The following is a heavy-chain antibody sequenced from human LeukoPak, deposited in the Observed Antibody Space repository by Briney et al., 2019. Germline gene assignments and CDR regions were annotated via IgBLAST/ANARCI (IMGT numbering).Heavy chain of an antibody. V-gene: IGHV4-59*01. D-gene: IGHD4-17*01. J-gene: IGHJ3*02. Sequence: SETLSLTCTVSGGSISSYYWSWIRQPPGKGLGWIGYIYYSGSTNYNPSLKSRVTISVDTSKNQFSLKLSSVTAADTAVYYCARSAVDYGDYVDAFDIWGQGTMVTVSS. CDR1: GGSISSYY. CDR2: IYYSGST. CDR3: ARSAVDYGDYVDAFDI.